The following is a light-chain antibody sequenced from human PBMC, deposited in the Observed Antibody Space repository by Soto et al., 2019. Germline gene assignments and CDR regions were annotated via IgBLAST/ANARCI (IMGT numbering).Light chain of an antibody. Sequence: EIVMTQPPATLSVSPGESATLSCRASQNVLSNLVWYQQKPGQARRLLIYGASTRVTGIPARFSGSGSGTEFTLTISSLQSEDFAVYYCQQYHNWWTFGQGTKVDIK. CDR1: QNVLSN. CDR2: GAS. V-gene: IGKV3-15*01. CDR3: QQYHNWWT. J-gene: IGKJ1*01.